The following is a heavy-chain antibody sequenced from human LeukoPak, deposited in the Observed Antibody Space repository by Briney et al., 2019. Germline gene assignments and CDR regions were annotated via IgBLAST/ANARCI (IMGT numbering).Heavy chain of an antibody. Sequence: PGGSLRLSCAASGFTFDDYAMHWVRQAPGKGLEWVSLISWDGGSTYYADSVKGRFTISRDNAKNSLYLQMNGLRAEDTAVYYCARVGLLLDAFDIWGQGTMVTVSS. V-gene: IGHV3-43D*03. D-gene: IGHD2-15*01. CDR1: GFTFDDYA. CDR2: ISWDGGST. CDR3: ARVGLLLDAFDI. J-gene: IGHJ3*02.